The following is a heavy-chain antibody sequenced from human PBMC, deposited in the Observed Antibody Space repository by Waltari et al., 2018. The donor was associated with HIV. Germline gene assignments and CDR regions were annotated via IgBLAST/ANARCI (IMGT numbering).Heavy chain of an antibody. CDR1: GGTFSSYA. CDR2: NIPIFGTA. CDR3: ARDRGPLLFYFDY. J-gene: IGHJ4*02. D-gene: IGHD2-8*02. Sequence: QVQLVQSGAEVKKPGSSVKVSCKASGGTFSSYAVSWVRQAPGQGLEWMGGNIPIFGTANYALTFQGRVTITADISTSTAYMELSSLRSEDSAMYYCARDRGPLLFYFDYWGQGTLVTVSS. V-gene: IGHV1-69*06.